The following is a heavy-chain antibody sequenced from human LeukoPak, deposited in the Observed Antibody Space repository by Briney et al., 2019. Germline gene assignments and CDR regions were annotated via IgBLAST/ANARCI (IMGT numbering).Heavy chain of an antibody. J-gene: IGHJ3*02. D-gene: IGHD5-24*01. CDR3: ARSDGYNLDAFDI. CDR1: GGSFSGYY. V-gene: IGHV4-34*01. Sequence: KPSETLSLTCAVYGGSFSGYYWNWIRQPPGKGLEWIGEINHSGSTNYNPSLKSRVTISVDTSKNQFSLKLSSVTAADTAVYYCARSDGYNLDAFDIWGQGTMVTVSS. CDR2: INHSGST.